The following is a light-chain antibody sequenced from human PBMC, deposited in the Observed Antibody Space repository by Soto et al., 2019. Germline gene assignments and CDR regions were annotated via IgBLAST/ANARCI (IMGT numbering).Light chain of an antibody. CDR3: AAWDDSLNAYV. Sequence: QSVLTQPPSASGTPGQRVTISCSGSTSNIGSNSVNWYQQLPGTAPKLLIYSNNQRPSGVPDQLSGSRSGTSASLAISGLQSEDEADYYCAAWDDSLNAYVFGTGTKVTVL. V-gene: IGLV1-44*01. CDR1: TSNIGSNS. CDR2: SNN. J-gene: IGLJ1*01.